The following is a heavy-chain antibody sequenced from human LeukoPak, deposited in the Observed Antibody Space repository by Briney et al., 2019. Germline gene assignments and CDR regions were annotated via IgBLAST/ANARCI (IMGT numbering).Heavy chain of an antibody. CDR1: GGSISSYY. D-gene: IGHD5-24*01. Sequence: KTSETLSLTCTVSGGSISSYYWSWIRQPPGKGLEWIGEINHSGSANYNPSLKSRVTISVDTSKNQFSLKLSSVTAADTAVYYCARGRDGYMYWGQGTLVTVSS. CDR3: ARGRDGYMY. CDR2: INHSGSA. J-gene: IGHJ4*02. V-gene: IGHV4-34*01.